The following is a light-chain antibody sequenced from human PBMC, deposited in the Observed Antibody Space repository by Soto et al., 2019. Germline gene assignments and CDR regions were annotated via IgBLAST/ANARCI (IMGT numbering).Light chain of an antibody. V-gene: IGLV1-44*01. J-gene: IGLJ1*01. Sequence: QSVLTQPPSASGTPGQRVTISCSGSSSNIGRNTVDWYQHLPGTAPKLLIYSNDQRPSGVPDRFSGSKSGTSASLAISGLQSEDEADYCCAAWDDSLNGLVFGTGTKVTVL. CDR2: SND. CDR3: AAWDDSLNGLV. CDR1: SSNIGRNT.